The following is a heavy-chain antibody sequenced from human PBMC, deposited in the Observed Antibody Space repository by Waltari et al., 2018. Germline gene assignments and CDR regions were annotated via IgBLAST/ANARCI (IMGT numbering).Heavy chain of an antibody. V-gene: IGHV3-23*01. CDR1: GFTFSSYA. D-gene: IGHD3-10*01. CDR3: ARGYGSGSYSAADY. J-gene: IGHJ4*02. CDR2: VSDSASRT. Sequence: EVQLLESGGGLVQPGGSLRLSCAASGFTFSSYAMSWVRQAPGKGLEWVSAVSDSASRTSDADSVKGRFTISRDNSKNILYLQMNSLRAEDTAVYYCARGYGSGSYSAADYWGQGTLVTVSS.